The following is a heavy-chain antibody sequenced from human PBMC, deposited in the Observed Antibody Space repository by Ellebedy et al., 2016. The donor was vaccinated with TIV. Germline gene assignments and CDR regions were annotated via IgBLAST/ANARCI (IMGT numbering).Heavy chain of an antibody. Sequence: PGGSLRLSCKGSGYRFTSYWIAWVRQMPGKGLEWMGIIYPGDSDTRYSPSFQGQVTISADESISTVYLQWSSLKASNTAMYYCARSGVELGWFDPWGQGTLVTVSS. J-gene: IGHJ5*02. CDR1: GYRFTSYW. CDR2: IYPGDSDT. D-gene: IGHD1-7*01. V-gene: IGHV5-51*01. CDR3: ARSGVELGWFDP.